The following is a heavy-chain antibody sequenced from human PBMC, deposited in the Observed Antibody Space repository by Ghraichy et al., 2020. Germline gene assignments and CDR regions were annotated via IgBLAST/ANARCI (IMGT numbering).Heavy chain of an antibody. CDR1: GFTFSSYS. V-gene: IGHV3-21*01. J-gene: IGHJ2*01. CDR3: ARDQAGWYFDL. D-gene: IGHD6-13*01. Sequence: GSLRLSCAASGFTFSSYSMNWVRQAPGKGLEWVSSISSSSYIYYADSVKGRFTISRDNAKNSLYLQMNSLRAEDTAVYYCARDQAGWYFDLWGRGTLVTVSS. CDR2: ISSSSYI.